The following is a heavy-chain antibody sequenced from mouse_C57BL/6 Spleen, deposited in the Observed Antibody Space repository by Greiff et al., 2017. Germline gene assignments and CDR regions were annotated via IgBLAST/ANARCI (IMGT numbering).Heavy chain of an antibody. CDR1: GYAFSSYW. V-gene: IGHV1-80*01. J-gene: IGHJ2*01. D-gene: IGHD3-2*02. Sequence: VQLQQSGAELVKPGASVKISCKASGYAFSSYWMNRVKQRPGKGLEWIGQIYPGDGDTNYNGKFTGKATLTADKSSSTANMQLSILSSEDSAVYFCASDSSGYGYWGQGTTLTVSS. CDR2: IYPGDGDT. CDR3: ASDSSGYGY.